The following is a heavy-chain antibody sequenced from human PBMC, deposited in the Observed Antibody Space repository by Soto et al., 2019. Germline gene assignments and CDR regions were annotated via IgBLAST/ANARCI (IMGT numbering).Heavy chain of an antibody. V-gene: IGHV1-2*02. CDR3: ARARPYCSSTSCSRSNWFDP. D-gene: IGHD2-2*01. J-gene: IGHJ5*02. CDR2: INPNSGGT. CDR1: GYTFTGYY. Sequence: ASVKVSCKDSGYTFTGYYMHWVRQAPGQGLEWMGWINPNSGGTNYAQKFQGRVTMTRDTSISTAYMELSRLRSDDTAVYYCARARPYCSSTSCSRSNWFDPWGQGTMVTASS.